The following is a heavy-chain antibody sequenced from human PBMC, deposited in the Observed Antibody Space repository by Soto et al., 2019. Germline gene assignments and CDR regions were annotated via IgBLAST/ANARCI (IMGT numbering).Heavy chain of an antibody. Sequence: PVGALRLSGAASGFTFSSYAMSWVRQAPGKGLEWVSAISGSGGSTYYADSVKGRFTISRDNSKNTLYLQMNSLRAEDTAVYYCAKDRGSGWYFFDYWGQGTLVTVP. V-gene: IGHV3-23*01. CDR2: ISGSGGST. CDR1: GFTFSSYA. J-gene: IGHJ4*02. D-gene: IGHD6-19*01. CDR3: AKDRGSGWYFFDY.